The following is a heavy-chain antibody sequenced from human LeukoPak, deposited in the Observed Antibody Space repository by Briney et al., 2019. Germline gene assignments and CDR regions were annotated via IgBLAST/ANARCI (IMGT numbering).Heavy chain of an antibody. CDR2: IRYDGTKK. CDR1: GFTFTRYG. CDR3: AGVDAAMPDAFDI. J-gene: IGHJ3*02. Sequence: GGSLRLSCAASGFTFTRYGMHWVRQAPGKGLEWVAFIRYDGTKKNYADSVKGRFTISRDDSKNTVYLQMNSLRADDTAVYYCAGVDAAMPDAFDIWGQGTTVTVSS. V-gene: IGHV3-30*02. D-gene: IGHD5-18*01.